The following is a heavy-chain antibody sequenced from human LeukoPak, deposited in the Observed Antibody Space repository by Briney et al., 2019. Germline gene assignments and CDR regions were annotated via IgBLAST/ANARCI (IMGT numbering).Heavy chain of an antibody. CDR1: GFTFSTYA. D-gene: IGHD5-12*01. CDR3: AKDAMATTFDY. Sequence: GGSLRLSCAASGFTFSTYAMNWVRQAPGKGLEWVAVISYDGSNKYYADSVKGRFTISRDNSKNTLYLQMNSLRAEDTAVYYCAKDAMATTFDYWGQGTLVTVSS. CDR2: ISYDGSNK. J-gene: IGHJ4*02. V-gene: IGHV3-30*18.